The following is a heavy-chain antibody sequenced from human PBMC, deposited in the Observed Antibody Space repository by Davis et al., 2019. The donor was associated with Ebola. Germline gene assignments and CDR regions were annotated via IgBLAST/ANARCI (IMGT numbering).Heavy chain of an antibody. J-gene: IGHJ6*02. CDR3: ASPLTGELAV. Sequence: GESLKISCAAPGFTFSSYSMNWVRQAPGKGLEWVSSISSSSSYIYYADSVKGRFTISSDNAKNSLYLQMNSLRAEDTAVYYCASPLTGELAVWGQGTTVTVSS. CDR2: ISSSSSYI. V-gene: IGHV3-21*01. D-gene: IGHD7-27*01. CDR1: GFTFSSYS.